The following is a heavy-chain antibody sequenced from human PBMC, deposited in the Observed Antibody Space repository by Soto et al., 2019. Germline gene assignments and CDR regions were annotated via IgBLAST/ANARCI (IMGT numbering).Heavy chain of an antibody. CDR3: ARLTDLYIMFDF. D-gene: IGHD3-16*01. CDR1: GFSLSTSEVG. Sequence: SGPTLVNPTQTLTLTCTFSGFSLSTSEVGVGWIRQPPGKALELLGIIYWDDDKRYSPLLNERLTITKDTSKNQVVLTMTNMDSVDTGTYYRARLTDLYIMFDFWGQGTQVTVSS. V-gene: IGHV2-5*02. CDR2: IYWDDDK. J-gene: IGHJ4*02.